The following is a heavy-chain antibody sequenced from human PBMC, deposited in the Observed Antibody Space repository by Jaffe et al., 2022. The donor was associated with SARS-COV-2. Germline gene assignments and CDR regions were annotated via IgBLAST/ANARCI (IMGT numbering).Heavy chain of an antibody. CDR2: INPNSGGT. CDR3: ARVCGSTRCPWDYYGMDV. J-gene: IGHJ6*02. V-gene: IGHV1-2*02. Sequence: QVQLVQSGAEVKKPGASVKVSCKASGYTFTGYYMHWVRQAPGQGLEWMGWINPNSGGTNYAQKFQGRVTMTRDTSISTAYMELSRLRSDDTAVYYCARVCGSTRCPWDYYGMDVWGQGTTVTVSS. CDR1: GYTFTGYY. D-gene: IGHD2-2*01.